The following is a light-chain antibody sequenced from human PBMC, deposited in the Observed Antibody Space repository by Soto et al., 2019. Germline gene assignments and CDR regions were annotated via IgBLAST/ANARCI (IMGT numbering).Light chain of an antibody. V-gene: IGKV1-8*01. CDR1: QGISSY. CDR3: QQYYSYPRG. CDR2: AAS. J-gene: IGKJ4*01. Sequence: AIRMTQSPSSFSASTGDRVTITCRASQGISSYLAWYQQKPEKAPKLLIYAASTLQSGVPSRFSGSGSGTDFTLTISCLQSEDFATYYCQQYYSYPRGFGGGTKVEIK.